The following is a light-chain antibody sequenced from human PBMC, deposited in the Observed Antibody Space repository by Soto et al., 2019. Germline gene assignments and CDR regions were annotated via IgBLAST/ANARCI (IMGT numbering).Light chain of an antibody. J-gene: IGKJ2*01. CDR1: QSVGSS. CDR2: RAT. Sequence: DIPMTQSPSTLSASVGDRVSISCRASQSVGSSLAWYQQKPGKAPKLLIFRATTLEDGVTSRFSVSGSGAEFSLTIRSLHPDDFATYSCQQYSGYSPYTFGQGTKLEI. V-gene: IGKV1-5*03. CDR3: QQYSGYSPYT.